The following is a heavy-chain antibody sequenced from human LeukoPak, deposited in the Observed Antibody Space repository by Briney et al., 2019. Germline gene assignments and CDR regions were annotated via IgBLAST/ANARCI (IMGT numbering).Heavy chain of an antibody. Sequence: PGGCLRLSFSAAGFNVNNNVGGWVRQAPGKGLGWVSVFFVGGASTPYADSVKDRFTMYRDTSKNTRYRQMNCLRAEGTALYFCAKECDYSPGHKFDLWGQGALVTVSS. CDR3: AKECDYSPGHKFDL. D-gene: IGHD4-11*01. V-gene: IGHV3-23*01. CDR2: FFVGGAST. J-gene: IGHJ4*02. CDR1: GFNVNNNV.